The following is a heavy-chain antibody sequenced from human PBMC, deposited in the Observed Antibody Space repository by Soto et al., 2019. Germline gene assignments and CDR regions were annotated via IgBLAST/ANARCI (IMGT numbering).Heavy chain of an antibody. D-gene: IGHD3-22*01. Sequence: ASVKVSCKASGYTFTSYDINWVRQATGQGLEWMGWMNPNSGNTGYAQKFQGRVTMTRNTSISTAYMELSSLRSEDTAVYYCARATSVYYDSSGGIDFWGQGTLVTVSS. CDR3: ARATSVYYDSSGGIDF. CDR2: MNPNSGNT. CDR1: GYTFTSYD. J-gene: IGHJ4*02. V-gene: IGHV1-8*01.